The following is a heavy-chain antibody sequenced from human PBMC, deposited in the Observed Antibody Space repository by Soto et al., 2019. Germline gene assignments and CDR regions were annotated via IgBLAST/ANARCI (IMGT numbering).Heavy chain of an antibody. V-gene: IGHV4-31*03. CDR2: IYFSETT. D-gene: IGHD3-22*01. J-gene: IGHJ5*02. Sequence: SETLSLTCTVSGGSVIGPSYWSVLRQFPGKGVEGIGYIYFSETTFYNPYLKSRVSISVDTSKNPLSLRLTSVTAADTAVYYCDRDTCGGGGYHSGFDPWGQGTMVTVSS. CDR1: GGSVIGPSY. CDR3: DRDTCGGGGYHSGFDP.